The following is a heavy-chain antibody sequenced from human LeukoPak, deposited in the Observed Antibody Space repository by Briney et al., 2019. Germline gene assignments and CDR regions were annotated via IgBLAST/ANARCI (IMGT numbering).Heavy chain of an antibody. V-gene: IGHV1-18*01. D-gene: IGHD3-10*01. CDR2: ISAYNGNT. J-gene: IGHJ4*02. CDR3: ARLALELLWFGESHFDY. CDR1: GYTFTSYG. Sequence: ASVKVSCKASGYTFTSYGISWVRQAPGQGLEWMGWISAYNGNTNYAQKPQGRVTMTTDTSTSTAYMELRSLRSDDTAVYYCARLALELLWFGESHFDYWGQGTLVTVSS.